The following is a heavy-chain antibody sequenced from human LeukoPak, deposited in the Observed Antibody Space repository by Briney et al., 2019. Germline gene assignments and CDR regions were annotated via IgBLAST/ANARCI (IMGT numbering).Heavy chain of an antibody. J-gene: IGHJ4*02. Sequence: GGSLRLSCAASGFTVSSNYMSWVRQAPGKGLEWVSVIYSGGSTYYADSVKGRFTISRDNSKNTLYLQMNSLRAEDTAVYYCARGGWRVVAATGYWGQGTLVTVSS. V-gene: IGHV3-53*01. CDR1: GFTVSSNY. CDR3: ARGGWRVVAATGY. CDR2: IYSGGST. D-gene: IGHD2-15*01.